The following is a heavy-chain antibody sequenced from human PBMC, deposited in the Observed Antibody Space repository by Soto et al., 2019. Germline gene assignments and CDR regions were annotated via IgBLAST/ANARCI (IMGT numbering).Heavy chain of an antibody. D-gene: IGHD2-21*02. CDR1: GFTFSSYG. J-gene: IGHJ4*02. CDR3: ARDHCGGDCHYFDH. Sequence: VQLVESGGGLVKPGGSLRLSCAASGFTFSSYGMHWVRQAPGKGLEWVAVMWYDGTKKYYTDSVKGRFTISRDNSKNTLHLQMNSLRAEYTAVYYCARDHCGGDCHYFDHWGQGTLVTVSS. CDR2: MWYDGTKK. V-gene: IGHV3-33*01.